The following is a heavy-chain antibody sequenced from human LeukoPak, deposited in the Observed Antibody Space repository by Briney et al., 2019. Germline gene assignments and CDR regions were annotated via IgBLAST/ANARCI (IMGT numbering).Heavy chain of an antibody. D-gene: IGHD1-26*01. J-gene: IGHJ3*02. CDR2: ISSGSTYT. Sequence: GGSLRLSCAASGFTFSDYYMSWIRQAPGKGLEWVSYISSGSTYTNYADSVKGRFTISRDNAKNSLYLQMNSLRAEDTAVYYCARTANRRVGIDIWGQGTMVTVSS. CDR1: GFTFSDYY. CDR3: ARTANRRVGIDI. V-gene: IGHV3-11*03.